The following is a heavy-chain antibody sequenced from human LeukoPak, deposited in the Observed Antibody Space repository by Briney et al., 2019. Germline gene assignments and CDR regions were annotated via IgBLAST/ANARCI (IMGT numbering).Heavy chain of an antibody. J-gene: IGHJ5*02. D-gene: IGHD4-17*01. CDR3: ARYKQTTVTMTGGFDP. V-gene: IGHV4-59*01. CDR2: IFYSGST. Sequence: NPSETLSLTCTVSGGSMSNYYWSWIRHPPGKGLEWIGYIFYSGSTYSNPSFTNRVTISVDTSTNQFSLRLTSVSTADTAVYYCARYKQTTVTMTGGFDPWGQGTLVIVSP. CDR1: GGSMSNYY.